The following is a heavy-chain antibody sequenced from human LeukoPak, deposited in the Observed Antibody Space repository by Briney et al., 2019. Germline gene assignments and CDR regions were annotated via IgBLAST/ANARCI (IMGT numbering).Heavy chain of an antibody. CDR1: GFTFSSYS. CDR3: AREGTMVRGVLDY. Sequence: GGSLRLSCAASGFTFSSYSMDWVRQAPGKGLEWVSSISSSSSYIYYADSVTGRFTISRDNAKNSLYLQMNSLRAEDTTVYYCAREGTMVRGVLDYWGQGTLVTVSS. V-gene: IGHV3-21*01. D-gene: IGHD3-10*01. CDR2: ISSSSSYI. J-gene: IGHJ4*02.